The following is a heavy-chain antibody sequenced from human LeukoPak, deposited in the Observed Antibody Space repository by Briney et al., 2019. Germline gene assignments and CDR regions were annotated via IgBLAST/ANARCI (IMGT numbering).Heavy chain of an antibody. Sequence: GGSLRLSCAASGFTFSSYGMHWVRQAPGKGLEWVAFIHYDGSVKYYADSVKGRFTVSRDDSKNTLYLHMNSLRAEDTAVYYCAKDRALGQAGHRSGSSKYYFDYWGQGTLVTVSS. J-gene: IGHJ4*02. CDR2: IHYDGSVK. D-gene: IGHD3-10*01. V-gene: IGHV3-30*02. CDR3: AKDRALGQAGHRSGSSKYYFDY. CDR1: GFTFSSYG.